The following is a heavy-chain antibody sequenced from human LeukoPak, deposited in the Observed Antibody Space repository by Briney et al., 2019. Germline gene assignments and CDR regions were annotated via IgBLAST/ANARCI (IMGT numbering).Heavy chain of an antibody. V-gene: IGHV3-30*02. CDR3: AKDRSGYSTGYFDY. D-gene: IGHD3-22*01. CDR1: GFTFSSYG. Sequence: PRGSLRLSCAASGFTFSSYGMHWVRQAPGKGLEWVAFIRYDGSNKYYADSVKGRFTISGDNSKNTLYLQMNSLRAEDTAVYYCAKDRSGYSTGYFDYWGKGTLVTVSS. J-gene: IGHJ4*02. CDR2: IRYDGSNK.